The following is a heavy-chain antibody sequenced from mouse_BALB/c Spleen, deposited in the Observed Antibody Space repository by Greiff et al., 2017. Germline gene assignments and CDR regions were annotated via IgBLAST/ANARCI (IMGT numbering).Heavy chain of an antibody. D-gene: IGHD1-1*01. CDR2: IRNKANGYTT. J-gene: IGHJ4*01. V-gene: IGHV7-3*02. CDR3: TRDRTTVVAGDAMDY. CDR1: GFTFTDYY. Sequence: EVQGVESGGGLVQPGGSLRLSCATSGFTFTDYYMSWVRQPPGKALEWLGFIRNKANGYTTEYSASVKVRFTISRDNSQSILYLQMNTLRSEDRANYYCTRDRTTVVAGDAMDYWGQGTSVTVSS.